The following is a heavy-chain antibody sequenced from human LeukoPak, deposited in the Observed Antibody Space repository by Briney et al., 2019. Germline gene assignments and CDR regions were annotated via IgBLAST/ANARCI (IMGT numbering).Heavy chain of an antibody. CDR1: GYSFTSYW. Sequence: AASPQISSKGAGYSFTSYWIGWVRRMPGKGLEWMGIIYPGDSDTRYSPSFQGQVTISADKSISTAYLQWSSLKASDTAMYYCARHPQIWFGELLPFDYWGQGTLVTVSS. D-gene: IGHD3-10*01. CDR2: IYPGDSDT. CDR3: ARHPQIWFGELLPFDY. J-gene: IGHJ4*02. V-gene: IGHV5-51*01.